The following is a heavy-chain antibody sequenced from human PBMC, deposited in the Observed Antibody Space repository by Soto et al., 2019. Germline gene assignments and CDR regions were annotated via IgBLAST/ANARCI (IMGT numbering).Heavy chain of an antibody. CDR3: ARGSSSYYDYGMDV. V-gene: IGHV4-30-2*01. J-gene: IGHJ6*02. CDR1: GDSISRGGYS. CDR2: IYDSGSP. Sequence: QLQLQESGSGLVRPSQTLSLTCAVSGDSISRGGYSWTWIRQPPGKALEWIGNIYDSGSPSYNPSLKRRVTISVHTSKNQFSLRLTSVTAADTAVYFCARGSSSYYDYGMDVWGQGTTVTVSS. D-gene: IGHD6-6*01.